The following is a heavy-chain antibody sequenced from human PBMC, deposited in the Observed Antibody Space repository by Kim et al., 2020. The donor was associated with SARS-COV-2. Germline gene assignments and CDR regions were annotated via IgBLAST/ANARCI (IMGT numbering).Heavy chain of an antibody. Sequence: YYNPSLKSRVTISVDTSKNQFSLKLSSVTAADTAVYYCASISSGWYYFDYWGQGTLVTVSS. CDR3: ASISSGWYYFDY. D-gene: IGHD6-19*01. V-gene: IGHV4-39*01. J-gene: IGHJ4*02.